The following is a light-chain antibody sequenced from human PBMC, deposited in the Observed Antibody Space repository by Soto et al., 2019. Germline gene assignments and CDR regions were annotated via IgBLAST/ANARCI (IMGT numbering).Light chain of an antibody. J-gene: IGKJ1*01. CDR2: GAS. CDR1: QTIATF. V-gene: IGKV1-39*01. Sequence: DIQLTQSPSTLSASVGDRVTITCRASQTIATFLNWYQQKPGKAPKLLIYGASTLQSGVPSRFSGSGSGTDFTLTISSLQPEDTATYYCQQSYSSPTWTFGQGTKVDIK. CDR3: QQSYSSPTWT.